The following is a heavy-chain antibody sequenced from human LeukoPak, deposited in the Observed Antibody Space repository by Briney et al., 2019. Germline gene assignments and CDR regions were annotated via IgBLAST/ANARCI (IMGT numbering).Heavy chain of an antibody. D-gene: IGHD3-16*01. Sequence: GGSLRLSCAASGFTFSSYSMNWVRQAPGKGLEWVGNIRQDGSEKQYVDSVKGRFTISRDNAQNSLYLQMNSLRADDTAVYYCAKFGRSTSPVNWGQGTLVTVSS. CDR3: AKFGRSTSPVN. V-gene: IGHV3-7*01. J-gene: IGHJ4*02. CDR2: IRQDGSEK. CDR1: GFTFSSYS.